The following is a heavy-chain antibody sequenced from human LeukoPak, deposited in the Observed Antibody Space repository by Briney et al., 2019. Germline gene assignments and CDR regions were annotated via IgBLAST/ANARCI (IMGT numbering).Heavy chain of an antibody. J-gene: IGHJ3*02. Sequence: ASVKVSCKASGYTFTSYAMHWVCQAPGQRLEWMGWINAGNGNTKYSQKFQGRVTITRDTSASTAYMELSSLRSEDTAVYYCMSSTSSHDAFDIWGQGTMVTVSS. V-gene: IGHV1-3*01. D-gene: IGHD2-2*01. CDR2: INAGNGNT. CDR3: MSSTSSHDAFDI. CDR1: GYTFTSYA.